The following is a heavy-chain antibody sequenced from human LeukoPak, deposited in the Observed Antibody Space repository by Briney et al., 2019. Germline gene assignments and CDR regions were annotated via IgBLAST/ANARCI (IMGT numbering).Heavy chain of an antibody. CDR1: GGSLSSDRFY. D-gene: IGHD3-16*01. J-gene: IGHJ4*02. CDR3: ARVPDWTYVPDY. Sequence: SETLSLTCTVSGGSLSSDRFYWPWVRQPAGKGLGWIGRIKSSNTNYNRSLKSRVSISLDTSTNQFSLKLNSLTAADTAVYYCARVPDWTYVPDYWGQGTQVTVSS. CDR2: IKSSNT. V-gene: IGHV4-61*02.